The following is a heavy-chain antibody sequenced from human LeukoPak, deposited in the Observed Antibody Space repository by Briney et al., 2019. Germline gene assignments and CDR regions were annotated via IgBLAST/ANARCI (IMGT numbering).Heavy chain of an antibody. V-gene: IGHV1-2*06. Sequence: ASVKVSCKASGYTFTSYYIHWVRQAPGQGLEWMGRINPNSGGTNYAQKFQGRVTMTRDTSISTAYMELSRLRSDDTAVYYCAREDSSGYFPFDYWGQGTLVTVSS. CDR3: AREDSSGYFPFDY. CDR1: GYTFTSYY. D-gene: IGHD3-22*01. J-gene: IGHJ4*02. CDR2: INPNSGGT.